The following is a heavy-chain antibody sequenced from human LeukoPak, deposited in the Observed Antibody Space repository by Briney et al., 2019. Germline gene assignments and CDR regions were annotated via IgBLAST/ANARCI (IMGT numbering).Heavy chain of an antibody. V-gene: IGHV2-70*11. Sequence: SGPTLVNPTQTLTLTCTFSGFSLSTSGMCVSWIRQPPGKALEWLARIDWDDDKYYSTSLKTRLTISKDTSKNQVVLTMTNMDPVDTATYYCARIRGIAAAGNGPDYYYYYMDVWGKGTTVTVSS. CDR2: IDWDDDK. CDR3: ARIRGIAAAGNGPDYYYYYMDV. CDR1: GFSLSTSGMC. J-gene: IGHJ6*03. D-gene: IGHD6-13*01.